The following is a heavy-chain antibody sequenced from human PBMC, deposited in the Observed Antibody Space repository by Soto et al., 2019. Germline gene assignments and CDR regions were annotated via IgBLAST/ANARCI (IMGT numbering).Heavy chain of an antibody. CDR3: ARVMSSTGHYYYYDMDV. J-gene: IGHJ6*03. CDR1: RCNFKDYG. V-gene: IGHV3-20*01. Sequence: LPWSAARCNFKDYGFRCIRQNQKKRLEWLSGINWNGGSTGYADSVKGRFTISRDNAKNSLYLQMNSLRAEDTALYHCARVMSSTGHYYYYDMDVWGKGTLVTVSS. D-gene: IGHD3-16*01. CDR2: INWNGGST.